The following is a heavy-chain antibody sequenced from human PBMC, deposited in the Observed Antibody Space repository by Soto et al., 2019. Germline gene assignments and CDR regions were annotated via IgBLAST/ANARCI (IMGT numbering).Heavy chain of an antibody. CDR3: ARLDLYIAARPGHWFDP. J-gene: IGHJ5*02. CDR2: INPNSGGT. Sequence: ASVKVSCKASGYTFTGYYMHWARQAPGQGLEWMGWINPNSGGTNYAQKFQGRVTMTRDTSISTAYMELSRLRSDDTAVYYCARLDLYIAARPGHWFDPWGQGTLVTVSS. V-gene: IGHV1-2*02. CDR1: GYTFTGYY. D-gene: IGHD6-6*01.